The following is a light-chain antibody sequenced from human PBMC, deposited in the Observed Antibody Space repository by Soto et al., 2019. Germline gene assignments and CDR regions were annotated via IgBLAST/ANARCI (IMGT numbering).Light chain of an antibody. V-gene: IGKV3-20*01. J-gene: IGKJ1*01. CDR2: GAS. CDR1: QSVSSSY. CDR3: QQYASSPWT. Sequence: ESVLTQSPDTLSLSPGERATLSCRASQSVSSSYLAWYQQKPGQAPRLLIYGASSRATGIPDRFSGSGSGTDFTLTISSLEPEDFALYYYQQYASSPWTFGQGTKVEI.